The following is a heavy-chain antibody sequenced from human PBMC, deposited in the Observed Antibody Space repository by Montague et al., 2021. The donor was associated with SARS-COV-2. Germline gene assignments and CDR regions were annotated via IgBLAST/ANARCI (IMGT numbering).Heavy chain of an antibody. D-gene: IGHD2-15*01. J-gene: IGHJ4*02. Sequence: SLRLSCAASGFTFSSYSMNWVRQAPGKGLEWVSYISSSSIPTYYADSVRGRSTIPRDNAKKSLYLQIDSLRDEDTAVYYCARDGGFCSGDGCYFFDYWGQGTLVTVSS. CDR1: GFTFSSYS. CDR3: ARDGGFCSGDGCYFFDY. CDR2: ISSSSIPT. V-gene: IGHV3-48*02.